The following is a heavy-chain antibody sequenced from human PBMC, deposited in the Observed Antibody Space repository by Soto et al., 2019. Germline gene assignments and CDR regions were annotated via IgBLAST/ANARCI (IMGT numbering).Heavy chain of an antibody. CDR3: ARAKSYDYGDYQYNWFDP. Sequence: GESLKISCKGSGYRFTSYWIGWVRQMPGKGLEWMGIIYPGDSDTRYSPSFQGQVTISADKSISTAYLQWSSLKASDTAMYYCARAKSYDYGDYQYNWFDPWGQGTLVTVSA. CDR2: IYPGDSDT. CDR1: GYRFTSYW. V-gene: IGHV5-51*01. D-gene: IGHD4-17*01. J-gene: IGHJ5*02.